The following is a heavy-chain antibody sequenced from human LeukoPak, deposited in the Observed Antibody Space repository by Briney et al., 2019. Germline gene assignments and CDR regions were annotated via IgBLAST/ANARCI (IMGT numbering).Heavy chain of an antibody. CDR2: INHSGST. D-gene: IGHD2-2*02. V-gene: IGHV4-34*01. Sequence: SETLSLTCAVYGGSFSGYYWSWIRQPPGKGLEWIGEINHSGSTNYNPSLKSRVTISVDTSKNQFSLKLSSVTAADTAVYYCARGSQDCSSISCYSVWFDPWGQGTLVTVSS. J-gene: IGHJ5*02. CDR1: GGSFSGYY. CDR3: ARGSQDCSSISCYSVWFDP.